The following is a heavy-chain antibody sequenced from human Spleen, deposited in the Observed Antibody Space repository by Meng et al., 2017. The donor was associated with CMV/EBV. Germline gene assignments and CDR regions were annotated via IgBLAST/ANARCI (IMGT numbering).Heavy chain of an antibody. J-gene: IGHJ3*02. D-gene: IGHD3-3*02. CDR3: AKDRISFSPDAFDI. Sequence: GESLKISCAASGFTFSSYAMHWVRQAPGKGLEWVAVISYDGSNKYYADSVKGRFTISRDNSKNTLYLQMNSLRAEDTAVYYCAKDRISFSPDAFDIWGQGTMVTVSS. CDR2: ISYDGSNK. CDR1: GFTFSSYA. V-gene: IGHV3-30*04.